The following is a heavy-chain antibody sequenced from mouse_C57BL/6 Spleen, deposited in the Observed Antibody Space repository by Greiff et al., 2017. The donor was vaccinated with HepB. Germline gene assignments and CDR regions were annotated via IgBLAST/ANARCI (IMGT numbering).Heavy chain of an antibody. CDR2: IDPSDSET. CDR3: ARSLVTPYYAMDY. V-gene: IGHV1-52*01. Sequence: VKQSCKASGYTFTSYWMHWVKQRPIQGLEWIGNIDPSDSETHYNQKFKDKATLTVDKSSSTAYMQLSSLTSEDSAVYYCARSLVTPYYAMDYWGQRTSVTVSS. J-gene: IGHJ4*01. D-gene: IGHD2-5*01. CDR1: GYTFTSYW.